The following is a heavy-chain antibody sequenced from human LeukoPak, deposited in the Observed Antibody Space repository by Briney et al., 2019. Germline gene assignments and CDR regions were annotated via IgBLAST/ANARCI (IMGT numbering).Heavy chain of an antibody. J-gene: IGHJ4*02. D-gene: IGHD3-22*01. CDR2: ISFDGSSK. Sequence: GRSLRLSCAASGFTFSNYDMHWVRQAPGKGLEWVAIISFDGSSKYYADSVKGRFTISRDNSKNTLYLQMNSLRAEDTAVYYSAKGPDSSGLYSLDYWGQGTLVTVSS. V-gene: IGHV3-30*18. CDR1: GFTFSNYD. CDR3: AKGPDSSGLYSLDY.